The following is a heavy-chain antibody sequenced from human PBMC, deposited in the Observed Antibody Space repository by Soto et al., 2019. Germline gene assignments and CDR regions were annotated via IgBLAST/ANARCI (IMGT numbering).Heavy chain of an antibody. CDR3: AREIVTAGGNNYFDP. Sequence: SETLSLTCGVSGGTVASSHWWSWVRQSPGRGLEWIGNVYHTGDANFNPSLQSRVTFSVDKSNNQFSLRLTSVTAADTAVYFCAREIVTAGGNNYFDPWGPGTLATVSS. CDR2: VYHTGDA. CDR1: GGTVASSHW. V-gene: IGHV4-4*02. D-gene: IGHD2-21*02. J-gene: IGHJ5*02.